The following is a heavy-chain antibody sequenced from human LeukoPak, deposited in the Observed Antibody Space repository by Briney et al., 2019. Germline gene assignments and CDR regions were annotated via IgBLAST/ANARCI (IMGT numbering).Heavy chain of an antibody. Sequence: GSSVKVSCKASGGTFSSYAISWVRQAPGQGLEWMGGIIPIFGTANYAQKFQGRVTITADESTTTVYMELSSLRSEDTAVYYCARGAPGYCTNGLCPSDYWGQGTLVTVSS. CDR2: IIPIFGTA. CDR1: GGTFSSYA. J-gene: IGHJ4*02. V-gene: IGHV1-69*01. CDR3: ARGAPGYCTNGLCPSDY. D-gene: IGHD2-8*01.